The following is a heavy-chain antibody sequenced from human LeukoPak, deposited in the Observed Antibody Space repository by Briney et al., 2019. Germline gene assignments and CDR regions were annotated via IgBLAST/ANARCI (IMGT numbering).Heavy chain of an antibody. CDR2: IWYDGSNK. CDR3: AREDYGIAVAGSYRPPDY. J-gene: IGHJ4*02. D-gene: IGHD6-19*01. Sequence: GGSLRLSCAASGFTFSSNGMHWVRQAPGKGLEWVAVIWYDGSNKYYADSVKGRFTISRDNSKNTLYLQMNSLRAEDTAVYYCAREDYGIAVAGSYRPPDYWGQGTLVTVSS. CDR1: GFTFSSNG. V-gene: IGHV3-33*01.